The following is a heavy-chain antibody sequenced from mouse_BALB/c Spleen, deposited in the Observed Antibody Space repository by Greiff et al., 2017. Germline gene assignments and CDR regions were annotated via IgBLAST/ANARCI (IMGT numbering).Heavy chain of an antibody. D-gene: IGHD2-4*01. Sequence: EVKLVESGGGLVQPGGSLRLSCATSGFTFSDFYMEWVRQPPGKRLEWIAASRNKANDYTTEYSASVKGRFIVSRDTSQSILYLKMNALRAEDTAIYYCARDGYDYDGFAYWGQGTLVTVSA. CDR3: ARDGYDYDGFAY. V-gene: IGHV7-1*02. J-gene: IGHJ3*01. CDR2: SRNKANDYTT. CDR1: GFTFSDFY.